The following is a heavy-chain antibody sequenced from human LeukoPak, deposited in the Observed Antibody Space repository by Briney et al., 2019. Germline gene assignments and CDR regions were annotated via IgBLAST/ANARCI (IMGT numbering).Heavy chain of an antibody. CDR1: GFTFSSYG. V-gene: IGHV3-30*12. J-gene: IGHJ4*02. D-gene: IGHD4-17*01. Sequence: GGSLRLSCAASGFTFSSYGMHWVRQAPGKGLEWVAVIRYVGSDKYYADSVEGRFTISRDNSQNTMYLQMNSLRAEDTAVYYCARENDYALDYWGQGTLVTVSS. CDR3: ARENDYALDY. CDR2: IRYVGSDK.